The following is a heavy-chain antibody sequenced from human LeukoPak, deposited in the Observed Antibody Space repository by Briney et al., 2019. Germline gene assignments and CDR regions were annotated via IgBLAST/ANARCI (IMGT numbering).Heavy chain of an antibody. D-gene: IGHD2-21*02. CDR2: ISRSSSTI. J-gene: IGHJ4*02. Sequence: GGSLRLSCAASGFTFSSYSMNWVRQAPGKGLEWVSYISRSSSTIYFADSVKGRFTISRDNAKNSLYLQMDSLRAEDTAVYYCAREAYCGGDCYSVDYWGQGTLVTVSS. CDR3: AREAYCGGDCYSVDY. V-gene: IGHV3-48*04. CDR1: GFTFSSYS.